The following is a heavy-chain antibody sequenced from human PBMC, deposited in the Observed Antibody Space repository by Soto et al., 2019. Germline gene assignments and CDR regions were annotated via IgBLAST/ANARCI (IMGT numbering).Heavy chain of an antibody. CDR1: GFTFSSYS. J-gene: IGHJ4*02. D-gene: IGHD3-22*01. CDR2: ISSSSSYI. Sequence: GGSLRLSCAASGFTFSSYSMNWVRQAPGKGLEWVSSISSSSSYIYYADSVKGRFTISRDNAKNSLYLQMNSLRAEDTAVYYCARDPGYYYDSSGYYSAVDYWGQGTLVTVS. CDR3: ARDPGYYYDSSGYYSAVDY. V-gene: IGHV3-21*01.